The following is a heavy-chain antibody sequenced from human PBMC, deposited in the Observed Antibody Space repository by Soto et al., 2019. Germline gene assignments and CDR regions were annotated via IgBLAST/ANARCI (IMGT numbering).Heavy chain of an antibody. Sequence: EVQLLESGGDLVQPGGSLRLSCAASGFSFSDFSMNWFRQAPGQGLEWVSFIDLTRSPTYYSDSVKGRCTVSKDISKKTGYLQMNSLRVEDTAIYYCANDRVSDGIYSSDDWGRGVLVTVSS. J-gene: IGHJ4*02. D-gene: IGHD2-15*01. CDR1: GFSFSDFS. CDR3: ANDRVSDGIYSSDD. CDR2: IDLTRSPT. V-gene: IGHV3-23*05.